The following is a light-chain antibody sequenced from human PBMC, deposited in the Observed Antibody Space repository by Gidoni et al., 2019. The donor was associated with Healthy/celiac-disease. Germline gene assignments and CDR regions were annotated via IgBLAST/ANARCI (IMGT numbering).Light chain of an antibody. CDR2: GSA. V-gene: IGKV1-39*01. CDR3: QQSYSTPQT. J-gene: IGKJ1*01. Sequence: DIQMTQSQSSLSASVGERVTITCRASQSISSYLNWYQQKPGKAPKLLIYGSASLQTGVPSRFSGSGSGTDFTLTISSLQPEDFATYYCQQSYSTPQTFGQGTKVEIK. CDR1: QSISSY.